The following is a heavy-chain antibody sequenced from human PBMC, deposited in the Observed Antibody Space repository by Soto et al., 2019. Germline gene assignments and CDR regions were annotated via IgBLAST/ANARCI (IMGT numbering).Heavy chain of an antibody. CDR1: GGSISSGGYY. Sequence: SETLSLTCTVSGGSISSGGYYWSWIRQHPGKGLEWIGCIYYSGSTYYNPSLKSRVTISVDTSKNQFSLKLSSVTAADTAVYYCARGMIAAAFDYWGQGTLVTVSS. D-gene: IGHD6-25*01. V-gene: IGHV4-31*03. CDR2: IYYSGST. J-gene: IGHJ4*02. CDR3: ARGMIAAAFDY.